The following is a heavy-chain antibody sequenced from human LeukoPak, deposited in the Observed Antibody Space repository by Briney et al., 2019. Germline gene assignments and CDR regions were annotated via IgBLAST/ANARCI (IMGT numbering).Heavy chain of an antibody. D-gene: IGHD6-13*01. V-gene: IGHV1-18*04. CDR3: ARDPAREQQLVGWFDP. CDR1: GYTFTSYG. CDR2: ISAYNGNT. Sequence: ASVKVSCKASGYTFTSYGISWVRQAPGQGLEWMGWISAYNGNTNYAQKLQGRVTMTTDTSTSTAYMELRSLRSDDTAVYYCARDPAREQQLVGWFDPWSQGTLVTVSS. J-gene: IGHJ5*02.